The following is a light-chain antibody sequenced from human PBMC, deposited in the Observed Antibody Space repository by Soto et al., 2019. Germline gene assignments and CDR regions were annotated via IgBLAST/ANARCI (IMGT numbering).Light chain of an antibody. J-gene: IGLJ3*02. CDR1: SSNIGAGYD. Sequence: QSVLTQPPSVSGAPGQRVTISCTGSSSNIGAGYDVHWYQQLPGTAPKLLIYGNSNRPSGVPDRFSGSKSGTSASLAITGLQAEDYAYYYCQSYDSSLSGSVFGGGTKLTVL. CDR3: QSYDSSLSGSV. CDR2: GNS. V-gene: IGLV1-40*01.